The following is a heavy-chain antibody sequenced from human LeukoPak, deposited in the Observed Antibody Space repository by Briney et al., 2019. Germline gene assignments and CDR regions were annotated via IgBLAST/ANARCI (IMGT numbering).Heavy chain of an antibody. CDR2: ISYDGSNK. D-gene: IGHD3-10*01. J-gene: IGHJ6*03. CDR3: ARVGDDGSGSYYLLNYYYYMDV. V-gene: IGHV3-30*04. CDR1: GFTFSSYA. Sequence: PGGSLRLSCAASGFTFSSYAMHWVRQAPGKGLEWVAVISYDGSNKYYADSVKGRFTISRDNSKNTLYLQMNSLRAEDTAVYYCARVGDDGSGSYYLLNYYYYMDVWGKGTTVTVSS.